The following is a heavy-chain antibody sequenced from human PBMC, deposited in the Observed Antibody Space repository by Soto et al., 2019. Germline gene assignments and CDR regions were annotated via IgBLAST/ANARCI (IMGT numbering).Heavy chain of an antibody. CDR1: GGTFSSYA. V-gene: IGHV1-69*12. D-gene: IGHD6-6*01. J-gene: IGHJ4*02. CDR2: IIPIFGTA. CDR3: ARDVIVAARKGIPPYYFDY. Sequence: QVQLVQSGAEVKKPGSSVKVSCKASGGTFSSYAISWVRQAPGQGLEWMGGIIPIFGTANYAQKFQGRVTITADESTSTAYMELSSLRSEDTAVYYCARDVIVAARKGIPPYYFDYWGQGTLVTVSS.